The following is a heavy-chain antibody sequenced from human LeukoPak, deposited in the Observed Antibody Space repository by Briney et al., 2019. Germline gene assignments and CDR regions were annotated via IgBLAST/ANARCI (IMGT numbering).Heavy chain of an antibody. V-gene: IGHV3-23*01. CDR3: AKDLGYSSSWLNWFDP. CDR2: ISGSGGST. CDR1: GFTFSSYA. Sequence: GGSLRLSCAASGFTFSSYAMSWVRQAPGKGLEWASAISGSGGSTYYADSVKGRFTISRDKSKNTLYLQMNSLRAEDTAVYYCAKDLGYSSSWLNWFDPWGQGTLVTVSS. D-gene: IGHD6-13*01. J-gene: IGHJ5*02.